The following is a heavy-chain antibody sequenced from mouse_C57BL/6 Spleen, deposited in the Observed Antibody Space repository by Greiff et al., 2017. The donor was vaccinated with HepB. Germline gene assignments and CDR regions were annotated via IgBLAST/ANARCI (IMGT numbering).Heavy chain of an antibody. CDR2: IWSDGST. J-gene: IGHJ4*01. Sequence: VKLQESGPGLVAPSQSLSITCTVSGFSLTSYGVHWVRQPPGKGLEWLVVIWSDGSTTYNSALKSRLSIRKDNSKSQVFLKMNSLQTDDTAMYYCARQIYDYDGDYAMDYWGQGTSVTVSS. V-gene: IGHV2-6-1*01. CDR1: GFSLTSYG. D-gene: IGHD2-4*01. CDR3: ARQIYDYDGDYAMDY.